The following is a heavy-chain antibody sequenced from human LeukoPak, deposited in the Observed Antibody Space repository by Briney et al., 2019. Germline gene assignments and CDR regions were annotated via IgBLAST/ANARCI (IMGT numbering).Heavy chain of an antibody. Sequence: SETLSLTCAVYGGSFSGYFCSWIRQSPGKDLEWIGGVSQSGDTYYNPSLTSRVTMSVDTSKNQFSLKVNSVTAADTAVYYCARGLGGPRLGYWGQGTLVTVSS. V-gene: IGHV4-34*01. D-gene: IGHD3-16*01. CDR1: GGSFSGYF. CDR3: ARGLGGPRLGY. J-gene: IGHJ4*02. CDR2: VSQSGDT.